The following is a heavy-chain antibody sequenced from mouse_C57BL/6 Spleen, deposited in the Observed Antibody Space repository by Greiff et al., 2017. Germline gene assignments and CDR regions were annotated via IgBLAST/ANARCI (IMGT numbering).Heavy chain of an antibody. CDR3: AREGLYGSSYGDWYFDV. Sequence: EAMLVESEGGLVQPGSSMKLSCTASGFTFSDYYMAWVRQVPEKGLEWVANINYDGSSTYYLDSLKSRFIISRDNAKNILYLQMSSLKSEDTATYYCAREGLYGSSYGDWYFDVWGTGTSVTVSS. J-gene: IGHJ1*03. D-gene: IGHD1-1*01. V-gene: IGHV5-16*01. CDR2: INYDGSST. CDR1: GFTFSDYY.